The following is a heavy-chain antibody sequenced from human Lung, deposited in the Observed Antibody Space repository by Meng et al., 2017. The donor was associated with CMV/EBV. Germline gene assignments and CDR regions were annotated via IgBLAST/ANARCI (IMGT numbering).Heavy chain of an antibody. CDR1: GGTFRNYG. CDR3: ARDVDTTLVGSDWFDP. Sequence: QVQLVQSGTEVKKPGSSVKVACKASGGTFRNYGISWLRQAPGQGLEWMGGIIPIVGLTNYAQKFQGRVTITADKSTTTAYLELSSLRSADTAVYYCARDVDTTLVGSDWFDPWGQGILVTVSS. J-gene: IGHJ5*02. CDR2: IIPIVGLT. D-gene: IGHD5-18*01. V-gene: IGHV1-69*10.